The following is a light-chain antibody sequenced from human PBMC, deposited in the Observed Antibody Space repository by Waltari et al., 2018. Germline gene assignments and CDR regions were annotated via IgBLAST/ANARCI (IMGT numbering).Light chain of an antibody. CDR3: QQYYSTPLT. V-gene: IGKV4-1*01. CDR1: QSVLYSSNNKNY. Sequence: DIVMTQSPDSLAVSLGERATINCKSSQSVLYSSNNKNYVAWYQQKPGQPPKLLIYVASTRESGVPDRFSGSGSGTDFTLTISSLQAEDVAVYYCQQYYSTPLTFGGGTKVEIK. J-gene: IGKJ4*01. CDR2: VAS.